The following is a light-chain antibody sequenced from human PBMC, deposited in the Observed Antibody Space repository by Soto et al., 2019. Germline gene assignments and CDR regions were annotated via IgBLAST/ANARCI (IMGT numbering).Light chain of an antibody. V-gene: IGLV1-51*01. CDR2: DNY. CDR3: GTWDSNLNNGVV. CDR1: SSTIGNNY. Sequence: QSVLTQPPSVSAAPGQRVTIFCSGSSSTIGNNYVSWYQQLPGTAPILLIYDNYYRPSGIPDRFSGSKSGTSATLVITGVQTGDEADYYCGTWDSNLNNGVVFGGGTKLTVL. J-gene: IGLJ2*01.